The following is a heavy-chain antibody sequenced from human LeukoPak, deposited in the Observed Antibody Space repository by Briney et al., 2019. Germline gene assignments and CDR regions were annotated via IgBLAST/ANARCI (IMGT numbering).Heavy chain of an antibody. Sequence: ASVKVSCKASGYTFTGYYMHWVRQAPGQGLEWMGWINPNSGGTNYAQKFQGRVTMTRDTSISTAYMELSRLRSDDTAVYYCARAIAAQYASFDYWGQGTLVTVSS. CDR3: ARAIAAQYASFDY. CDR1: GYTFTGYY. CDR2: INPNSGGT. V-gene: IGHV1-2*02. D-gene: IGHD6-13*01. J-gene: IGHJ4*02.